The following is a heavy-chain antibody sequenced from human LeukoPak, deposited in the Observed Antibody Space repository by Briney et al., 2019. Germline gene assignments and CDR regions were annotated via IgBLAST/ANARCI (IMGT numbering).Heavy chain of an antibody. D-gene: IGHD6-19*01. CDR3: ASTVPGYPDDYFDY. Sequence: GGSLRLSCAASGFTFSRHWTSWVRQAPGKGLERVAHMNQDGSAIYSVDSVKGRFTISRDNDKNSLYLQMNGLTVADTAVYYCASTVPGYPDDYFDYWGQGTLVTVSS. J-gene: IGHJ4*02. CDR2: MNQDGSAI. CDR1: GFTFSRHW. V-gene: IGHV3-7*01.